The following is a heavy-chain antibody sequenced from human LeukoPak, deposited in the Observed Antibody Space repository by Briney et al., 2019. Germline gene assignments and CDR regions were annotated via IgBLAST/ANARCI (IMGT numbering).Heavy chain of an antibody. CDR2: IKEDGSEK. CDR3: ATASIAARRPDY. V-gene: IGHV3-7*01. CDR1: GFAFGSYW. D-gene: IGHD6-6*01. J-gene: IGHJ4*02. Sequence: AGGSLRLSCAASGFAFGSYWMTWVRQAPGKGLEWVANIKEDGSEKYYLDSVKGRISISRDNAKNSLYLQMNSLRAEDTAVYYCATASIAARRPDYWGQGTLVTVSS.